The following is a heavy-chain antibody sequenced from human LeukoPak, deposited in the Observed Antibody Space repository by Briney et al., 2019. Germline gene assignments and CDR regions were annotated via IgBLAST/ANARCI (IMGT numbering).Heavy chain of an antibody. J-gene: IGHJ4*02. CDR3: ARGLWSAHRREYYFDS. D-gene: IGHD3-3*01. CDR2: INAGNGDT. Sequence: ASVKVSCKASGYTFTNYAVNWLRQAPGQRLEWMGWINAGNGDTKFSQNYQARVTITRDASASTAYMELSSLTSEDTAVYFCARGLWSAHRREYYFDSWGQGTLVTVSS. CDR1: GYTFTNYA. V-gene: IGHV1-3*01.